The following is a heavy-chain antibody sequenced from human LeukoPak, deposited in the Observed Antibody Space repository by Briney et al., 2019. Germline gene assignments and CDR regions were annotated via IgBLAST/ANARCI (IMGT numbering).Heavy chain of an antibody. V-gene: IGHV1-24*01. Sequence: AASVKVSCKVSGYTLTELSMHWVRQAPGKGLEWMGGFDPEDGETIYAQKFQGRVTMTEDTSTDTAYMELSSLRSEDTAVYYCATEGITMVRGVIIEYNWFDPWGQGTLVTVSS. D-gene: IGHD3-10*01. CDR1: GYTLTELS. J-gene: IGHJ5*02. CDR2: FDPEDGET. CDR3: ATEGITMVRGVIIEYNWFDP.